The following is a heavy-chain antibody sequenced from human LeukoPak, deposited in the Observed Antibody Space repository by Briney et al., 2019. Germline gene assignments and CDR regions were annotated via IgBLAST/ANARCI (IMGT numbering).Heavy chain of an antibody. J-gene: IGHJ4*02. CDR2: ISYDGSNK. Sequence: GGSLRLSCAASGFTFSSYAMHWVRQAPGKGLEWVAVISYDGSNKYYADSVKGRFTISRDNSKNTLYLQMNSLTSEDTAVYYCARGGGFSFGAQSYYQLSFWGQGTLVTVSS. D-gene: IGHD1-26*01. V-gene: IGHV3-30-3*01. CDR3: ARGGGFSFGAQSYYQLSF. CDR1: GFTFSSYA.